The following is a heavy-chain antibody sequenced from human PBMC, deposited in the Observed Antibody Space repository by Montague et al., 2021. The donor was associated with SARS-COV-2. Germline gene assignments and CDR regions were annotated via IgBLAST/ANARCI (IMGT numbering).Heavy chain of an antibody. D-gene: IGHD3-10*01. J-gene: IGHJ5*01. CDR1: GDSINNVNYF. Sequence: TLSLTCSVFGDSINNVNYFWSWIRQPAGKGLEWIGRVYISGSTDYNPSLKSRVTMLLDKSANELTLRVTSVTAADTAVYYCARVSGYGSGSSFNWFDSWGQGLVVTVSS. CDR2: VYISGST. CDR3: ARVSGYGSGSSFNWFDS. V-gene: IGHV4-61*02.